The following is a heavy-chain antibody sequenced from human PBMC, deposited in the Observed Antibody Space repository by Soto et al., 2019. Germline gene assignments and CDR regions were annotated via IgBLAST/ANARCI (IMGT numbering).Heavy chain of an antibody. D-gene: IGHD2-15*01. CDR1: GYTFTSLG. V-gene: IGHV1-18*01. J-gene: IGHJ6*02. CDR2: IAAYNGNT. Sequence: QVQLVQSGAEVKKPGPSVKVPYKASGYTFTSLGTSGVRQAPGQGLEWMGWIAAYNGNTNYAQKLQGRVTMTQDTSTSTAHMELRSLRSDDTAVYYCARDHVVVVAATDYYYYGMDVWGQGTTVTVSS. CDR3: ARDHVVVVAATDYYYYGMDV.